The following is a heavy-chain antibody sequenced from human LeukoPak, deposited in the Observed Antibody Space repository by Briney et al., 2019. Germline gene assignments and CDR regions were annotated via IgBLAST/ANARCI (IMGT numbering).Heavy chain of an antibody. Sequence: SETLSLTCTVSGGSISSGDYYWSWIRQPPGKGLEWIGYIYFSGSTYYNPSLKSRTTVSIDTSKNQFSLKLNSVTAADTAVYYCARDVWGDRDSYFDIWGQGVLVTVSS. CDR3: ARDVWGDRDSYFDI. CDR2: IYFSGST. D-gene: IGHD2-21*01. CDR1: GGSISSGDYY. J-gene: IGHJ4*02. V-gene: IGHV4-30-4*01.